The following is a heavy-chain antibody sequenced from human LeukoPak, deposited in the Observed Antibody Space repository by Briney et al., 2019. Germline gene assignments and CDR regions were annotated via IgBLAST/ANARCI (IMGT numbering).Heavy chain of an antibody. J-gene: IGHJ6*02. V-gene: IGHV4-34*01. CDR3: ARVYYDFWSGYADYYYGMDV. Sequence: SETLSLTCAVHGGSFSGYYWSWIRQPPGKGLEWIGEINHSGSTNYNPSLKSRVTISVDTSKNQFSLKLSSVTAADTAVYYCARVYYDFWSGYADYYYGMDVWGQGTTVTVSS. CDR1: GGSFSGYY. D-gene: IGHD3-3*01. CDR2: INHSGST.